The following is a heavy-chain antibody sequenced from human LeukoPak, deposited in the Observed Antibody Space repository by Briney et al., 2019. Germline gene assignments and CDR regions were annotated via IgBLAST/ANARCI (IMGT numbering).Heavy chain of an antibody. D-gene: IGHD3-3*01. J-gene: IGHJ6*02. Sequence: ASVKVSCKASGGTFSSYAISWVRQAPGQGLEWMGGIIPIFGTANYAQKFQGRVTITADESTSTAYMELSSLRSEDTAVYYCARYGSLATFGVVITSYYYYGMDVWGQGTTVTVSS. CDR3: ARYGSLATFGVVITSYYYYGMDV. CDR2: IIPIFGTA. CDR1: GGTFSSYA. V-gene: IGHV1-69*13.